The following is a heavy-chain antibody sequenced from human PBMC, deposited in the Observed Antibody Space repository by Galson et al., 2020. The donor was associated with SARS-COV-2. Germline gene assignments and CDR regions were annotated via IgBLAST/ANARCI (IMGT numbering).Heavy chain of an antibody. CDR2: ISSSGDRT. D-gene: IGHD5-18*01. V-gene: IGHV3-23*01. J-gene: IGHJ4*02. Sequence: GGSLRLSCEASGFIFRNYAMSWVRQAPGKGLEWVSVISSSGDRTFYADPLKGRFSISRDNSKNTLYLQMNTLTAEDTALYYCVKVGGYSSGPYLPGDFWGQGILVTVSS. CDR3: VKVGGYSSGPYLPGDF. CDR1: GFIFRNYA.